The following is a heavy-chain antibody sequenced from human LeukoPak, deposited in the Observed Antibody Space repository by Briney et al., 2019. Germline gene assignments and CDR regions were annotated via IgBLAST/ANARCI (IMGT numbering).Heavy chain of an antibody. V-gene: IGHV3-9*01. D-gene: IGHD2-21*02. CDR3: AKGYCGGDCFLDDAFDI. Sequence: GGSLRLSCVASGFTFSSYAMSWVRQAPGKGLEWVSGISWNSGSIGYADSVKGRFTISRDNAKNSLYLQMNSLRAEDTALYYCAKGYCGGDCFLDDAFDIWGQGTMVTVSS. CDR1: GFTFSSYA. J-gene: IGHJ3*02. CDR2: ISWNSGSI.